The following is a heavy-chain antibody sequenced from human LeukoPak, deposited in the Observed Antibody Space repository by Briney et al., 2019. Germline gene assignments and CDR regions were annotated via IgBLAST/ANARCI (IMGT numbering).Heavy chain of an antibody. V-gene: IGHV1-69*05. J-gene: IGHJ4*02. CDR3: ARLEMATISQGLFDY. CDR1: GCTFSSYA. D-gene: IGHD5-24*01. CDR2: IIPIFGTP. Sequence: SVKVSCKPSGCTFSSYAISWVRQAPGPRLEWMGRIIPIFGTPNYAQKLHARVTIPTDESPTTPHMAPTSLRSEDPAVYYCARLEMATISQGLFDYWGQGTLVTVSS.